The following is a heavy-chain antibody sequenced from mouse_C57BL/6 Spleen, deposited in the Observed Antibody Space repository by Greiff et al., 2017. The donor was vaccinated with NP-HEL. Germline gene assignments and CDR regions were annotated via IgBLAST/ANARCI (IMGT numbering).Heavy chain of an antibody. J-gene: IGHJ2*01. CDR3: ARQLRLGIDY. CDR1: GYSFTGYY. D-gene: IGHD3-2*02. V-gene: IGHV1-42*01. Sequence: VQLQQSGPELVKPGASVKISCKASGYSFTGYYMNWVKQSPEKSLEWIGEINPSTGGTTYNQKFKAKATLTVDKSSSTAYMQLKSLTSEDSAVYYCARQLRLGIDYWGQGTTLTVSS. CDR2: INPSTGGT.